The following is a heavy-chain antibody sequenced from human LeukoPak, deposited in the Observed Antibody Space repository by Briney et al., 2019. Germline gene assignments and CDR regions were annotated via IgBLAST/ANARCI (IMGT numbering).Heavy chain of an antibody. J-gene: IGHJ5*02. CDR1: GGSISSYY. CDR2: IYYSGST. Sequence: SETLSLTCTVSGGSISSYYWSWIRQPPGKGLEWIGYIYYSGSTNYNPSLKSRVTISVDTSKNQFSLKLSSVTAADTAVYYCARDRDWNYYWFDPWGQGTLVTVSS. V-gene: IGHV4-59*12. CDR3: ARDRDWNYYWFDP. D-gene: IGHD1-7*01.